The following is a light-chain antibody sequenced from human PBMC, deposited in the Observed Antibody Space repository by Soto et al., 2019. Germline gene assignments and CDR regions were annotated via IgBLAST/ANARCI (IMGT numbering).Light chain of an antibody. Sequence: QSVLTQPPSVSATPGQKVTISCSGSSFNIGNNYVSWYQQLPGTAPKLLISEGDSRPSGVPDRFSVSKSGASAFLAITDLRPEDEGDYFCQAFDRTLTAVVFGGGTKLTVL. J-gene: IGLJ2*01. CDR1: SFNIGNNY. CDR2: EGD. V-gene: IGLV1-51*02. CDR3: QAFDRTLTAVV.